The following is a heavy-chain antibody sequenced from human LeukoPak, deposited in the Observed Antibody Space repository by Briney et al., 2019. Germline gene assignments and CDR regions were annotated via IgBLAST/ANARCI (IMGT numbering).Heavy chain of an antibody. CDR3: ARCSPGDSSNFYAVLQY. J-gene: IGHJ4*02. D-gene: IGHD3-22*01. CDR1: GYTFTGYY. CDR2: INPSGGST. V-gene: IGHV1-46*01. Sequence: GASVKVSCKTSGYTFTGYYIHWVRQAPGQGLEWMGIINPSGGSTSYAQKFQGRVTMTRDTSTSTVYMEVTSLRSEDTAVYYCARCSPGDSSNFYAVLQYWGQGTQVTVST.